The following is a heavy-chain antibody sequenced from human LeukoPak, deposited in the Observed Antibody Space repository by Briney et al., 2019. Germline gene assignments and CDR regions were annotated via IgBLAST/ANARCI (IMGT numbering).Heavy chain of an antibody. CDR1: GGSISSYY. D-gene: IGHD3-10*01. CDR2: IYYSGST. V-gene: IGHV4-59*01. J-gene: IGHJ4*02. CDR3: ARAYYGSGSDYFDY. Sequence: SETLSLTCTVSGGSISSYYWSWIRQPPGKGLEWIGYIYYSGSTNYNPSLKSRVTISVDTSKNQFSLKLSSVTVADTAVYYCARAYYGSGSDYFDYWGQGTLVTVSS.